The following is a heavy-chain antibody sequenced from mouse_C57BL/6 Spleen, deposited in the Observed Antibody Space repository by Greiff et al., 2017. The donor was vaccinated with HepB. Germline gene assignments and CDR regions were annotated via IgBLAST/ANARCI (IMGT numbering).Heavy chain of an antibody. V-gene: IGHV1-82*01. J-gene: IGHJ1*03. Sequence: VQLQQSGPELVKPGASVKISCKASGYAFSSSWMNWVKQRPGKGLEWIGRIYPGDGDTNYNGKFKGKATLTADKSSSTAYMQLSSLTSEDSAVYFGAEGRRAGVWGTGAAVTVAS. CDR2: IYPGDGDT. CDR3: AEGRRAGV. D-gene: IGHD3-1*01. CDR1: GYAFSSSW.